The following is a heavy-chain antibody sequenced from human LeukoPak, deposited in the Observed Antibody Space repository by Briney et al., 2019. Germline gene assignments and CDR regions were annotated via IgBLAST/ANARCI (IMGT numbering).Heavy chain of an antibody. D-gene: IGHD3-10*01. CDR2: IRSKANSYAT. J-gene: IGHJ4*02. Sequence: GGSLRLSCAASGFTFSSYWMSWVRQASGKGLEWVGRIRSKANSYATAYAASVKGRFTISRDDSKNTAYLQMNSLKTEDTAVYYCTSPGSGSHDYWGQGTLVTVSS. CDR1: GFTFSSYW. V-gene: IGHV3-73*01. CDR3: TSPGSGSHDY.